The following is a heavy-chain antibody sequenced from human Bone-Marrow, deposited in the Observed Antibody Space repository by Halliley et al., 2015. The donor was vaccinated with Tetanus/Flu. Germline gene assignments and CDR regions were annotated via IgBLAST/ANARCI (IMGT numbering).Heavy chain of an antibody. D-gene: IGHD3-3*01. CDR2: KTDGGTT. V-gene: IGHV3-15*01. CDR3: TIPSFMIFGVVTVAYGRDL. Sequence: KTDGGTTDYAAPVKGRFTISRDDSKSMLYLQMNSLKTEDTAVYYCTIPSFMIFGVVTVAYGRDLWGQGTTVTVSS. J-gene: IGHJ6*02.